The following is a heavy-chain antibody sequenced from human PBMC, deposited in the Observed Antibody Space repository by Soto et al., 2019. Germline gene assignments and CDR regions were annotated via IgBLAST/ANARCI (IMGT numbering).Heavy chain of an antibody. CDR1: GYSFTSYW. V-gene: IGHV5-51*01. CDR3: ARAVVVVAGSVYLDH. Sequence: PGESLKISCKGSGYSFTSYWIGWVRQMPGKGLEWMGIIYPGDSDTRYSPSFQGQVTISADKSISTAYLQWSSLKASDTAMYYCARAVVVVAGSVYLDHRGQGTLVTVSS. CDR2: IYPGDSDT. D-gene: IGHD2-15*01. J-gene: IGHJ4*02.